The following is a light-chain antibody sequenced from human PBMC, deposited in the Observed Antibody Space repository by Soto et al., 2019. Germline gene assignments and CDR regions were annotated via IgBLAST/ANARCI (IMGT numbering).Light chain of an antibody. J-gene: IGKJ3*01. CDR1: QSVGSNY. Sequence: EIVLTQSPGTLSLSSGERATLSCRASQSVGSNYLAWYQQKPGQAPRLLIYGVSSRATGIPDRFSGSGSGTDFTLTINRLEPEDFAVYYCQRYGSSQFTFGPGTKVDIK. CDR2: GVS. CDR3: QRYGSSQFT. V-gene: IGKV3-20*01.